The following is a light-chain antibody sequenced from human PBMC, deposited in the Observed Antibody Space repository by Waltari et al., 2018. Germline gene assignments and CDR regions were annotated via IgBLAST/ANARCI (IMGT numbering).Light chain of an antibody. CDR1: QSITGY. CDR3: QQGFSPSWT. Sequence: DIQVTQSPSSLSASVGDRVTITCRASQSITGYLNWYQQKPGKAPNLLIYAASNLQSGVPARFGGSGSGTEFTLAIGSLHPEDFATYYCQQGFSPSWTFGQGTKVEF. J-gene: IGKJ1*01. CDR2: AAS. V-gene: IGKV1-39*01.